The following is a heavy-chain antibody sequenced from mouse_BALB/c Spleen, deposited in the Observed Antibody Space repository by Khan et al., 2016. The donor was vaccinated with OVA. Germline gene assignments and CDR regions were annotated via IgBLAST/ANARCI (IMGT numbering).Heavy chain of an antibody. Sequence: QVQLQQPGPELEKPGALVKISCKASGYTFTSYDINWVKQRPGQGLEWIGWIYPGDGSTKDNEKFKGKATLTADKSSSTAYMQLSSLTSESSAVYFCARGYRDSMDYWGQGTSVTVSS. V-gene: IGHV1S56*01. CDR3: ARGYRDSMDY. J-gene: IGHJ4*01. D-gene: IGHD3-1*01. CDR1: GYTFTSYD. CDR2: IYPGDGST.